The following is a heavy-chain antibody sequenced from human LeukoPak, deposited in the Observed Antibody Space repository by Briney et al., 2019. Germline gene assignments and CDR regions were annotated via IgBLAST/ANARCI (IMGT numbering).Heavy chain of an antibody. Sequence: ASVKVSCKASGYTFTSYYMHWVRQAPGQGLEWMGIINPSGGSTSYAQKFQGRVTMTRDMSTSTVYMELSSLRSEDTAVYYCARQSGTYWGLDYWGQGTLVTISS. CDR2: INPSGGST. CDR3: ARQSGTYWGLDY. CDR1: GYTFTSYY. D-gene: IGHD1-26*01. V-gene: IGHV1-46*01. J-gene: IGHJ4*02.